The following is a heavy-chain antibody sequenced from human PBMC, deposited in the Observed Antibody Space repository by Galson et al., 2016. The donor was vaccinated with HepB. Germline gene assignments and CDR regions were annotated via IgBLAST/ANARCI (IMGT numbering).Heavy chain of an antibody. D-gene: IGHD2-2*01. V-gene: IGHV3-33*01. CDR3: ARRICSSTRCYQDYFDP. CDR1: GFTFSTYV. CDR2: RWDDGSNK. Sequence: SLRLSCAATGFTFSTYVIHWVRQAPGKGLAWVAVRWDDGSNKFYAASGKRRFTISRDNSMDTLHLQMNSLRAEDTALYYCARRICSSTRCYQDYFDPWGQGTLVTVSS. J-gene: IGHJ5*02.